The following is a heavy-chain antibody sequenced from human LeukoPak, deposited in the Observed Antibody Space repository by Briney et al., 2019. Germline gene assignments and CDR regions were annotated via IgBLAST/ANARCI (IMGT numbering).Heavy chain of an antibody. V-gene: IGHV1-8*01. J-gene: IGHJ5*02. CDR3: ARVTAAAGKGYRRWFDP. CDR2: MNPNSGNT. D-gene: IGHD6-13*01. Sequence: ASVKVSCKTSGYTFTSYDINWLRQATGQGLNWMGWMNPNSGNTGYAQKFQGRVTMTRNTSISTAYMELSSLRSEDTAVYYCARVTAAAGKGYRRWFDPWGQGTLVTVSS. CDR1: GYTFTSYD.